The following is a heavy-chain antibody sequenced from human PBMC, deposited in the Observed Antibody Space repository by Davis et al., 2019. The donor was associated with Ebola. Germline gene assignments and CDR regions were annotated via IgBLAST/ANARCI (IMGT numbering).Heavy chain of an antibody. V-gene: IGHV3-30*02. Sequence: GESLKISCAASGFTFNIFDMHWVRQAPGRGLEWVAFVRSHGSDDHYADSVKGRFTISRDNSKNTLHLQMNGLRDEDTAMYYCAKDKARYYNGMDVWGQGTTVIVSS. CDR3: AKDKARYYNGMDV. CDR2: VRSHGSDD. CDR1: GFTFNIFD. J-gene: IGHJ6*02.